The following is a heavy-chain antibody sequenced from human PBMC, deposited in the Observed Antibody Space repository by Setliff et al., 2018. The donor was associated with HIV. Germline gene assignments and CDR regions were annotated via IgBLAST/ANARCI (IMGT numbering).Heavy chain of an antibody. V-gene: IGHV4-34*01. J-gene: IGHJ5*02. Sequence: SETLSLTCSVYGTSFSDHYWSWVRQTPGKGLEWIGEMNQSGTTNYNPSLKSRVTMSIDTSERQFSLKLSSVTAADTAVYYCARMKGQYSSSSGRNWFDPWGQGTLVTVSS. CDR1: GTSFSDHY. CDR3: ARMKGQYSSSSGRNWFDP. D-gene: IGHD6-6*01. CDR2: MNQSGTT.